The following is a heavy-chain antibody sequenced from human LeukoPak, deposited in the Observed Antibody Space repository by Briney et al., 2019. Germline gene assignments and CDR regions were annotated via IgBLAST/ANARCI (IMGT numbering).Heavy chain of an antibody. CDR3: ARDSVSMITFGGVIPRPFDY. CDR1: GYTFTSYG. D-gene: IGHD3-16*02. Sequence: GASVEVSCKASGYTFTSYGISWVRQAPGQGLEWMGWISAYNGNTNYAQKLQGRVTMTTDTSTSTAYMELRSLRSDGTAVYYCARDSVSMITFGGVIPRPFDYWGQGTLVTVSS. V-gene: IGHV1-18*01. J-gene: IGHJ4*02. CDR2: ISAYNGNT.